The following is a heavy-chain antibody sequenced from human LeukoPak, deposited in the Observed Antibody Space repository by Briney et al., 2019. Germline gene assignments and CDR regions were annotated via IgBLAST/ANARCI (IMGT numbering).Heavy chain of an antibody. CDR1: GFTFSSYA. CDR2: ISYDGSNK. V-gene: IGHV3-30-3*01. CDR3: ARGTIYYDFWSGYYTWFDP. Sequence: GGSLRLSCAASGFTFSSYAMHWVRQAPSKGLEWVAVISYDGSNKYYADSVKGRFTISRDNSKNTLYLQMNSLRAEDTAVYYCARGTIYYDFWSGYYTWFDPWGQGTLVTVSS. D-gene: IGHD3-3*01. J-gene: IGHJ5*02.